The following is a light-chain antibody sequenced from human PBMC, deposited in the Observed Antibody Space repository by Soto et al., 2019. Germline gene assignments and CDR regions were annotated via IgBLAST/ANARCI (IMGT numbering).Light chain of an antibody. CDR1: SSDVGFYSR. J-gene: IGLJ3*02. CDR3: TSFTNSNPWV. CDR2: EVT. Sequence: QSALTQPASVSGSPRPSITISFTGTSSDVGFYSRVSWIQQHPGKTPKLMIYEVTNRPSGVSSRFYGSKSGNTASLTISGLQAEDEADYYCTSFTNSNPWVCGGGTKLTVL. V-gene: IGLV2-14*01.